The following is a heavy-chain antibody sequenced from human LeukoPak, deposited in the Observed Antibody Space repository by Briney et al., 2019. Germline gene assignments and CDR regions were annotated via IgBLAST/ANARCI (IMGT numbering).Heavy chain of an antibody. Sequence: PGGSLRLSCAASGFTFSSYAMHWVRQAPGKGLEWVAVISYDGSNKYYADSVKGRFTISRDNSKSTLYLQMNSLRAEDTAIYYCAKLGVAVNDWWGQGTLVTVSS. CDR1: GFTFSSYA. J-gene: IGHJ4*02. D-gene: IGHD6-19*01. V-gene: IGHV3-30-3*02. CDR3: AKLGVAVNDW. CDR2: ISYDGSNK.